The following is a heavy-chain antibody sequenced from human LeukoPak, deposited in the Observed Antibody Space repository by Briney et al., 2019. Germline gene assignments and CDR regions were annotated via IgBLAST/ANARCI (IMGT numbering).Heavy chain of an antibody. CDR1: SGSVSSSSYY. Sequence: PSETLSLTCTVSSGSVSSSSYYWGWIRQPPGKGLEWIGHVSYTGSTNYNPSLKSRVTISVDTSKLQFSLKVSSVTAADTAVYYCARGGIAVAPRLFRYFDLWGRGTLVTVSS. D-gene: IGHD6-19*01. V-gene: IGHV4-61*05. CDR3: ARGGIAVAPRLFRYFDL. J-gene: IGHJ2*01. CDR2: VSYTGST.